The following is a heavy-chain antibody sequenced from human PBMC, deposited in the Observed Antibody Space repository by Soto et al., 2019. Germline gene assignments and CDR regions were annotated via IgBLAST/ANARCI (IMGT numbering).Heavy chain of an antibody. V-gene: IGHV4-59*01. D-gene: IGHD3-22*01. J-gene: IGHJ4*02. CDR3: ARPTGYDSSGYSAY. Sequence: PSETLSLTCTVSGGSISSYYWSWIRQPPGKGLEWIGYIYYSGSTNYNPSLKSRVTISVDTSKNQFSLKLSSVTAADTAVYYCARPTGYDSSGYSAYWGQGTLVTVSS. CDR1: GGSISSYY. CDR2: IYYSGST.